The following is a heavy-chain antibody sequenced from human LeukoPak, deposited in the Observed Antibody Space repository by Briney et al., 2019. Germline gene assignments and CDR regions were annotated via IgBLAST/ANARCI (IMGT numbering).Heavy chain of an antibody. CDR1: GFTFSSYA. CDR3: ARENRGHCYFDY. CDR2: ISYDGSNK. D-gene: IGHD3-10*01. V-gene: IGHV3-30-3*01. Sequence: GGSLRLSCAASGFTFSSYAMHWVRQAPGKGLEWVAVISYDGSNKYYADSVKGRFTISRDNSKNTLYLQMNSLRAEDTAVYYCARENRGHCYFDYWGQGTLVTVSS. J-gene: IGHJ4*02.